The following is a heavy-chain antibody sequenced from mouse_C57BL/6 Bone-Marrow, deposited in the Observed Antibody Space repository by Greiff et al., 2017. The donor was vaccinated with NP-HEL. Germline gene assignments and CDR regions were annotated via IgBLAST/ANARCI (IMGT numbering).Heavy chain of an antibody. D-gene: IGHD1-1*01. CDR2: ISYDGSN. CDR3: ARKGYYYGSSWFAY. CDR1: GYSITSGYY. V-gene: IGHV3-6*01. J-gene: IGHJ3*01. Sequence: EVQRVESGPGLVKPSQSLSLTCSVTGYSITSGYYWNWIRQFPGNKLEWMGYISYDGSNNYNPSLKNRISITRDTSKNQFFLKLNSVTTEDTATYYCARKGYYYGSSWFAYWGQGTLVTVSA.